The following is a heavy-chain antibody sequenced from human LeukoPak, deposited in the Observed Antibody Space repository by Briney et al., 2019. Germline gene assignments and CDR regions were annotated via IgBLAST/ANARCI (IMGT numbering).Heavy chain of an antibody. Sequence: SGGSLRLSCATSGFTFSSYAMSWVRQAPGKGLEWVSGIGASGGSTYYADSVKGRFTISRDNSKNTLYLQMNSLRTEDTAVYYCAKAEGYDILTGLDYWSQGTLVTVSS. J-gene: IGHJ4*02. D-gene: IGHD3-9*01. CDR1: GFTFSSYA. CDR2: IGASGGST. V-gene: IGHV3-23*01. CDR3: AKAEGYDILTGLDY.